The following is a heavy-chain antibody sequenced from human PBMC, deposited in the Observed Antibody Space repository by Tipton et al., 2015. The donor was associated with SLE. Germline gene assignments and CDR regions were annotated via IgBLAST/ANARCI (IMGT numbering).Heavy chain of an antibody. J-gene: IGHJ4*02. CDR2: IYYSGST. CDR3: ADGGGYFSFDY. V-gene: IGHV4-39*07. Sequence: TLSLTCAVYGGSFSSYYWGWIRQPPGKGLEWIGSIYYSGSTYYNPSLKSRVTISVDTSKNQFSLKLSSVTAADTAVYYCADGGGYFSFDYWGQGTLVTVSS. D-gene: IGHD3-22*01. CDR1: GGSFSSYY.